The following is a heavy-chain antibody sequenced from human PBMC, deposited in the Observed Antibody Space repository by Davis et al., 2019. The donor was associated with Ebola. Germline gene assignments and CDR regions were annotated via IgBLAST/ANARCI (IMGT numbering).Heavy chain of an antibody. CDR3: ARENSGSPDY. Sequence: PSETLSLTCTVSGGSVSSGSYYWSWIRQPAGKGLEWIGRIYTSGSTNYNPSLKSRVTMSVDTSKNQFSLKLSSVTAADTAVYYCARENSGSPDYWGQGTLVTVSS. V-gene: IGHV4-61*02. J-gene: IGHJ4*02. D-gene: IGHD1-26*01. CDR1: GGSVSSGSYY. CDR2: IYTSGST.